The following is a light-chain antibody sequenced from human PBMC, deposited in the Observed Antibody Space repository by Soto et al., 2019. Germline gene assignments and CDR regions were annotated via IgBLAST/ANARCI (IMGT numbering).Light chain of an antibody. V-gene: IGKV1-5*01. J-gene: IGKJ1*01. Sequence: GDRVTITCRASQSISSWLAWYQQKPGKVPKLLIYDASRLESGVPSRFSGGGSGTEFTLTISRLQPDDFATYYCQQYDSYPWTFGQGTKVEIK. CDR2: DAS. CDR3: QQYDSYPWT. CDR1: QSISSW.